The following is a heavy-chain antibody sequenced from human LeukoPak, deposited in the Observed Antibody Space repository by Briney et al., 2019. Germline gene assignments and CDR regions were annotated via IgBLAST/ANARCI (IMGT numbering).Heavy chain of an antibody. D-gene: IGHD7-27*01. CDR3: ARVYLANWGSELGS. Sequence: PGGSLRLSCAASGFIFSSYWMHWVPQAPGKGRVGVSRMGTDGSRASYADSVQGRFTISRDNAKTTLYLQMNSLRAEDTAVYYCARVYLANWGSELGSWGQGNLVTVSS. CDR1: GFIFSSYW. V-gene: IGHV3-74*01. CDR2: MGTDGSRA. J-gene: IGHJ5*02.